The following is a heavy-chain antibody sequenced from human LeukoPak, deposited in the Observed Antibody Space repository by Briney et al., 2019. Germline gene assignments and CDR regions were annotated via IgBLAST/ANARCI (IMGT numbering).Heavy chain of an antibody. D-gene: IGHD6-6*01. CDR3: AKDSIYTSSARVDY. J-gene: IGHJ4*02. CDR2: ISGDTYTT. Sequence: GGSLRLSCAASGFTFSSYGMHWVRQAPGKGLEWVSTISGDTYTTYYSDSVKGRFTVSRDNSKNTLYLHMNSLRAEDTAIYYCAKDSIYTSSARVDYWGQGTLVTVSS. V-gene: IGHV3-23*01. CDR1: GFTFSSYG.